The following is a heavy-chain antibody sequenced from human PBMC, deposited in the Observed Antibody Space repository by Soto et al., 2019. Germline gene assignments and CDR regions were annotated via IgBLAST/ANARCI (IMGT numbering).Heavy chain of an antibody. J-gene: IGHJ5*02. CDR3: ARGGYSYGYDGGWFDP. CDR2: IYYSGST. CDR1: GGSISSGGYY. Sequence: SETLSLTCTVSGGSISSGGYYWRWIRQHPGKGLEWIGYIYYSGSTYYNPSLKSRVTISVDTSKNQFSLKLSSVTAADTAVYYCARGGYSYGYDGGWFDPWGQGTLVTVSS. D-gene: IGHD5-18*01. V-gene: IGHV4-31*03.